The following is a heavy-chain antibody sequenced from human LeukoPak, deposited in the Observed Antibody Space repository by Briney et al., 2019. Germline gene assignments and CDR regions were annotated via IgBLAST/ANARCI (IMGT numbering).Heavy chain of an antibody. V-gene: IGHV3-23*01. D-gene: IGHD3-3*01. J-gene: IGHJ4*02. Sequence: GGSLRLSCAASGFTFSSYAMSWAPQAPGRGLDWVPAFRGRVGSTYYADSVKGRFTISRDNSKNTLYLQMNSLRAEDTAVYYCAKDSPYLRFLEWLSPYPYFDYWGQGTLATVSS. CDR2: FRGRVGST. CDR3: AKDSPYLRFLEWLSPYPYFDY. CDR1: GFTFSSYA.